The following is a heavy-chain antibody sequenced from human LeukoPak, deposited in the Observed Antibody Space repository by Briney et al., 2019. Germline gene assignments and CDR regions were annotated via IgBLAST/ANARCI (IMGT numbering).Heavy chain of an antibody. J-gene: IGHJ4*02. D-gene: IGHD1-7*01. CDR1: GFTLSTYN. Sequence: GGSLRLSCAASGFTLSTYNMKWVRQAPRKGLEWVSSISTSSSYIYYADSVKGRFTISRDNTRNSLYLQMNSLRAEDTAVYYCARDRDWNSGFDYWGQGTLVTVSS. CDR3: ARDRDWNSGFDY. CDR2: ISTSSSYI. V-gene: IGHV3-21*01.